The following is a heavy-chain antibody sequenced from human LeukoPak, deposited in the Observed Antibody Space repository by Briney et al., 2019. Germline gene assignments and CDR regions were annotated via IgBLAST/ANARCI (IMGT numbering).Heavy chain of an antibody. CDR3: ARSGTLTAYLH. Sequence: PSETLSLTCTVSGGSLSGSYWAWIRQPPGKGLEWIGYIFYSGNPNYNPSLKSRISMSVDTSKNQFFLNLNSVTAADTAVYYCARSGTLTAYLHWGQGALVTVSS. J-gene: IGHJ4*02. D-gene: IGHD3-9*01. V-gene: IGHV4-59*01. CDR2: IFYSGNP. CDR1: GGSLSGSY.